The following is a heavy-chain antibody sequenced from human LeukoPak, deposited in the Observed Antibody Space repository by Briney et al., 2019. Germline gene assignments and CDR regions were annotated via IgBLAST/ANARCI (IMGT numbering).Heavy chain of an antibody. V-gene: IGHV3-21*01. Sequence: GGSLRLSCAASGFTFSSYGMNWVRQAPGKGLEWVSSISSRSSYIYYADSVKGRFTISRDNAKNSLYLQLNGLRAEDTAVYYCARQYYDIWSGYYTADYYFDYWGQGTLVTVSS. CDR3: ARQYYDIWSGYYTADYYFDY. CDR2: ISSRSSYI. CDR1: GFTFSSYG. J-gene: IGHJ4*02. D-gene: IGHD3-3*01.